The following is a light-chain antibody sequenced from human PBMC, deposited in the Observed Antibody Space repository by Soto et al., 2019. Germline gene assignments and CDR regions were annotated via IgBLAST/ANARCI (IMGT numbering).Light chain of an antibody. CDR1: QSVADN. CDR3: QQYNYWPIT. CDR2: GAS. V-gene: IGKV3-15*01. Sequence: EVVMTQSPATLSVSPGERVTLSCRSSQSVADNLAWFQQKPGQGPRLIIYGASTRATGIPARFSGSGSETEFTLTVSSLRSEDSEVYYCQQYNYWPITFGQGTRLEIK. J-gene: IGKJ5*01.